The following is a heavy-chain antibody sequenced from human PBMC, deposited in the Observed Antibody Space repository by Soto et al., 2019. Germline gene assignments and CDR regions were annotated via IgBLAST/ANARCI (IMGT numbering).Heavy chain of an antibody. V-gene: IGHV4-34*01. J-gene: IGHJ6*02. CDR1: GGSFSGYY. CDR2: INHSGST. Sequence: SETLSLTCAVYGGSFSGYYWSWIRQPPGKGLEWIGEINHSGSTNYNPSLKSRVTISVDTSKNQFSLKLSSVTAADTAVYYCARGGGYCSSTSCYISYYYYGMDVWGQGTTVTVSS. CDR3: ARGGGYCSSTSCYISYYYYGMDV. D-gene: IGHD2-2*02.